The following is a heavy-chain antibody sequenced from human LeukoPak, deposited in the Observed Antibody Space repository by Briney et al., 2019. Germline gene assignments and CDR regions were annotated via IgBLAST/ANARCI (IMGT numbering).Heavy chain of an antibody. CDR2: INPNSGDT. CDR3: AREEQYNNFFDY. CDR1: GYTLNDYY. J-gene: IGHJ4*02. V-gene: IGHV1-2*02. D-gene: IGHD1/OR15-1a*01. Sequence: ASVKVSCKASGYTLNDYYIHWVRQAPGQGLEWMGWINPNSGDTTYAQKFQGRVTMTRDTSISSAYMDLSRLNSDDTAVYFCAREEQYNNFFDYWGPGTLVTVSS.